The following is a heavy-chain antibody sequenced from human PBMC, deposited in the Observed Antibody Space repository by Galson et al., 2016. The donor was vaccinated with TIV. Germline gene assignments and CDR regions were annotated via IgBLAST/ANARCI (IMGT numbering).Heavy chain of an antibody. CDR1: DYSISSGYY. Sequence: SETLSLTCIVSDYSISSGYYWSWIRQPPGKGLEWIGSIYHTGSTYYNPSLKSRVTISVDTSKNQFSLVVFSVTAADTAVYYCASIFASGRKEYSWGQGTLVTVSS. V-gene: IGHV4-38-2*02. D-gene: IGHD3-10*01. CDR2: IYHTGST. J-gene: IGHJ4*02. CDR3: ASIFASGRKEYS.